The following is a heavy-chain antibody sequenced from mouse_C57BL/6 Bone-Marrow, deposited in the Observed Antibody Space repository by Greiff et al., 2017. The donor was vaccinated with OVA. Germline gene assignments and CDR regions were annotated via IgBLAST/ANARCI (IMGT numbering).Heavy chain of an antibody. D-gene: IGHD2-5*01. CDR3: AKGLYSNYGLWFAY. CDR2: LDPANGNT. CDR1: GFTLKNTY. Sequence: VQLQQSVAELVRPGASVKLSCTASGFTLKNTYMHWVKQRPEPGLEWIGRLDPANGNTKYAPKFQGKATITADTSSNTAYLQLSSLTSEDTAIYYCAKGLYSNYGLWFAYWGQGTLVTVSA. J-gene: IGHJ3*01. V-gene: IGHV14-3*01.